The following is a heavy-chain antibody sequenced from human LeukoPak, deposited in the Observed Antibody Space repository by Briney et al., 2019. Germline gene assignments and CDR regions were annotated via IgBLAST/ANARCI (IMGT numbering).Heavy chain of an antibody. CDR2: INPNSGGT. V-gene: IGHV1-2*02. CDR1: GYTFTGYY. CDR3: ARFYCTSTSCQYNWFDP. J-gene: IGHJ5*02. D-gene: IGHD2-2*01. Sequence: ASVKVSCKASGYTFTGYYMHWVRQAPGQGLEWMGWINPNSGGTNYAQKFQGRVTMTRDTSISIAYMELSRLTSDDTAVYYCARFYCTSTSCQYNWFDPWGQGTLVTVSS.